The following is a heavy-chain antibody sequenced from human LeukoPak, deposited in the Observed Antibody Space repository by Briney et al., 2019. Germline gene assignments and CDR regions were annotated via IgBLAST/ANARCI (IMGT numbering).Heavy chain of an antibody. Sequence: GGSLRLSCAASGFTISSYEMNWVRQAPGKGLEWVSYISSSGSTIYYADSVKGRFTISRDNAKNSLYLQMNSLRAEDTAVYYCARGSGYYYDSSGYYSNWFDPWGQGTLVTVSS. V-gene: IGHV3-48*03. CDR2: ISSSGSTI. D-gene: IGHD3-22*01. CDR1: GFTISSYE. J-gene: IGHJ5*02. CDR3: ARGSGYYYDSSGYYSNWFDP.